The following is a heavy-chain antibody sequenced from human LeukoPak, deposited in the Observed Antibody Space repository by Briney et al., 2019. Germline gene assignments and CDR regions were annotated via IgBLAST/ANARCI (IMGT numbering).Heavy chain of an antibody. Sequence: ASVKVSCKASGYTFTSYYMHWARQAPGQGLEWMGIINPSGGSTSYAQKFQGRVTMTRDTTTSTVYMELSSLRSEDTAVYYCARDREGIAAAGTRYNWFDPWGQGTLVTVSS. CDR2: INPSGGST. CDR1: GYTFTSYY. J-gene: IGHJ5*02. V-gene: IGHV1-46*01. D-gene: IGHD6-13*01. CDR3: ARDREGIAAAGTRYNWFDP.